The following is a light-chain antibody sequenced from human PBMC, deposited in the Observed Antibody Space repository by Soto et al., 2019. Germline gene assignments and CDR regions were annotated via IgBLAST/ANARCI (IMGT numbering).Light chain of an antibody. CDR1: SSNIGSNY. J-gene: IGLJ2*01. Sequence: QSVLTQPPSASGTPGQRVTISCSGSSSNIGSNYVYWYQQLPGTAPKLLIFRNNQRPSGVPDRFSGSKSGTSASLAISGLQAEDEADYYCCSDAGRYTFDIIFGGGTKLTVL. V-gene: IGLV1-47*01. CDR2: RNN. CDR3: CSDAGRYTFDII.